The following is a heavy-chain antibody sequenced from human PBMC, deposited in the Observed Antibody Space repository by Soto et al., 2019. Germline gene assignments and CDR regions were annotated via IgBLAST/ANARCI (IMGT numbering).Heavy chain of an antibody. D-gene: IGHD6-19*01. CDR3: ARHYSSGSRNWFDP. J-gene: IGHJ5*02. CDR1: GGSINSSSYF. Sequence: PSETLSLTCSVSGGSINSSSYFWGWVRQPPGKGLEWIGSIYYSGSTYYNPSLRSRVTISVDTSRNQFSLKLSSVTAADTAVFYCARHYSSGSRNWFDPWGQGTLVTVSS. V-gene: IGHV4-39*01. CDR2: IYYSGST.